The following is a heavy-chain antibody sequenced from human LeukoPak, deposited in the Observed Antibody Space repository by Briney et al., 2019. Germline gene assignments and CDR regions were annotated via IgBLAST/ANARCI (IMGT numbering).Heavy chain of an antibody. V-gene: IGHV3-9*01. Sequence: GGSLRLSCAASGFTFDDYAMHWVRQAPGKGLEWVSGTSWNSGSIGYADSVKGRFTISRDNAKNSLYLQMNSLRAEDTALYYCAKGGRYSSRLYDYWGQGTLVTVSS. J-gene: IGHJ4*02. D-gene: IGHD6-13*01. CDR3: AKGGRYSSRLYDY. CDR2: TSWNSGSI. CDR1: GFTFDDYA.